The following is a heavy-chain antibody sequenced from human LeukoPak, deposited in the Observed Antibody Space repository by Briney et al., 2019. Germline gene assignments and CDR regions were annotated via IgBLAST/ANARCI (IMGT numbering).Heavy chain of an antibody. D-gene: IGHD2-2*01. CDR3: AISRRGYCSSTSCYGGWFDP. CDR2: INPNSGGT. CDR1: GYTFTRYY. J-gene: IGHJ5*02. Sequence: GASVKVSCKASGYTFTRYYMHWVGQAPGQGLEWMGWINPNSGGTNYVQKFQGWVTMTRDTSISTAYMELSRLRSDDTAVYYCAISRRGYCSSTSCYGGWFDPWGQGTLVTVSS. V-gene: IGHV1-2*04.